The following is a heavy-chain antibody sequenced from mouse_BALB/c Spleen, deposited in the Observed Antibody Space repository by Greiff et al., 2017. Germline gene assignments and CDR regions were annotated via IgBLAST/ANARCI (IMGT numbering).Heavy chain of an antibody. D-gene: IGHD4-1*01. Sequence: QVQLQQSGAELVRPGTSVKVSCKASGYAFTNYLIDWVKQRPGQGLEWIGVINPGSGGTTYNENFKGKATLTADKSSNTAYRQLSSLTSDDSAVYFCARSDWDEGIDYWGQGTAVTVSA. V-gene: IGHV1-54*03. CDR3: ARSDWDEGIDY. CDR1: GYAFTNYL. J-gene: IGHJ3*01. CDR2: INPGSGGT.